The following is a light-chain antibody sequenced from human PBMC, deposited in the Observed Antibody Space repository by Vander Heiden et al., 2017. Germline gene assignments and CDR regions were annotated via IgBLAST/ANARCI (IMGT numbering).Light chain of an antibody. CDR1: QSVLYSSNNKNY. V-gene: IGKV4-1*01. J-gene: IGKJ1*01. CDR3: QQYYSTPRT. CDR2: WAS. Sequence: DIVMTQSPDSLAVSLGESATINCKSRQSVLYSSNNKNYLGWYQQKAGQPPKLLIYWASTRESGVPDRFSGSGSGTDFTLTISSLQAEDVAVYYCQQYYSTPRTFGQGTKVEIK.